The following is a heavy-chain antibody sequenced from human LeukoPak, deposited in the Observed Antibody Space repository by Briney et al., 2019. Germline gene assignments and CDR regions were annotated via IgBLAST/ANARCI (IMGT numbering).Heavy chain of an antibody. CDR2: INTDTGNP. Sequence: ASVKVSCKASGYSFTSYAVHWVRQAPGQGLEWMEWINTDTGNPTYAQGFTGRFVFSLDTSVSTAYLQISSLKAEDTAVYYCARSYGMDVWGQGTTVTVSS. CDR3: ARSYGMDV. V-gene: IGHV7-4-1*02. J-gene: IGHJ6*02. CDR1: GYSFTSYA.